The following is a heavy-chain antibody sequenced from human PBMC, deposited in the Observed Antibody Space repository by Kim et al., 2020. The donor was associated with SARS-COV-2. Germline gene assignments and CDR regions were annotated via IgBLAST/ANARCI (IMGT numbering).Heavy chain of an antibody. CDR3: ARQWRGELLNWFDP. D-gene: IGHD1-26*01. CDR1: GYSFTSYW. V-gene: IGHV5-10-1*01. Sequence: GESLKISCKGSGYSFTSYWISWVRQMPGKGLEWMGRIDPSDSYTNYSPSFQGHVTISADKSISTAYLQWSSLKASDTAMYYCARQWRGELLNWFDPWGQEPWSPSPQ. CDR2: IDPSDSYT. J-gene: IGHJ5*02.